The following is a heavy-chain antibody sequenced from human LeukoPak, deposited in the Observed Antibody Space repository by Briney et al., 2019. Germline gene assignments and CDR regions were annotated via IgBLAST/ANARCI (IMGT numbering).Heavy chain of an antibody. V-gene: IGHV3-21*01. CDR2: ISSGSTYI. D-gene: IGHD6-25*01. J-gene: IGHJ4*02. CDR3: ARDLGSGYVFFDY. CDR1: GFTFSSYR. Sequence: GGSLRLSCAASGFTFSSYRMNWVRQAPGKGLXXXSSISSGSTYINYADSVKGRFTISRDNAKNSLYLQMNSLRAEDTAVYYCARDLGSGYVFFDYWGQGTLVTVSS.